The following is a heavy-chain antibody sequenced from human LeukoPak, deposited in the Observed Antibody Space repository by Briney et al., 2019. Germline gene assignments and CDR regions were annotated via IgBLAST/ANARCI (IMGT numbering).Heavy chain of an antibody. CDR3: FGSGSYSN. Sequence: GGSLRLSCAASGFTFSNSWINWVRQALGKGLEWVANIKPDGSQTYYLDSVKGRFTISRDNAKHSVYLQMNSLRAEDTAVYYCFGSGSYSNWDQGTLVTVSS. CDR2: IKPDGSQT. V-gene: IGHV3-7*01. CDR1: GFTFSNSW. D-gene: IGHD3-10*01. J-gene: IGHJ4*02.